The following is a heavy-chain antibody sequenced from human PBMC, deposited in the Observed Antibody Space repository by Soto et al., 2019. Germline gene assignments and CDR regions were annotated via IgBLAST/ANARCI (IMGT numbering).Heavy chain of an antibody. Sequence: QVQLVQSGAEVKKPGSSVKVSCKASGGTFSSYTISWVRQAPGQGLEWMGRIIPILGIANYAQKFQGRVTITADKSTSTAYMELSSLRSEDTAVYYCARGPTVTTSTLFYYYMDVWGKGTTVTVSS. J-gene: IGHJ6*03. CDR1: GGTFSSYT. V-gene: IGHV1-69*02. D-gene: IGHD4-17*01. CDR2: IIPILGIA. CDR3: ARGPTVTTSTLFYYYMDV.